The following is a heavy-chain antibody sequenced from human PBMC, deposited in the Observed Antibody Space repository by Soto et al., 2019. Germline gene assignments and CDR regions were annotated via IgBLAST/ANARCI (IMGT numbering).Heavy chain of an antibody. CDR1: GFTFSSYA. V-gene: IGHV3-30-3*01. CDR2: ISYDGSNK. CDR3: ARPLTYGSGSSSFDY. D-gene: IGHD3-10*01. J-gene: IGHJ4*01. Sequence: GGSLRLSCAASGFTFSSYAMHWVRQAPGKGLEWVAVISYDGSNKYYADSVKGRFTISRDNSKNTLYLQMNSLRAEDTAVYYCARPLTYGSGSSSFDYWGQGTLVTVPQ.